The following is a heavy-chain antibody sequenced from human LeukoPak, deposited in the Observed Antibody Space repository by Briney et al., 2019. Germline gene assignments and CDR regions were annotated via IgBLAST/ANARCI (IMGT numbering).Heavy chain of an antibody. D-gene: IGHD4-17*01. Sequence: LPGGSLRLPCAASGFSFSDYGFHWVRQVPGKGLEWVAVIWYDGSKEYYSDSMKGRVTISRDNSKDTVYLHMDSLRVEDTAIYYCARDGADYGDYAVYFAYWGQGALVTVSS. J-gene: IGHJ4*02. CDR2: IWYDGSKE. CDR3: ARDGADYGDYAVYFAY. CDR1: GFSFSDYG. V-gene: IGHV3-33*01.